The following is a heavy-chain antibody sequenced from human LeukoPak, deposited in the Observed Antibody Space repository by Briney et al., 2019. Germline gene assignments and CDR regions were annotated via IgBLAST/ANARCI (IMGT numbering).Heavy chain of an antibody. CDR2: IYYSGST. CDR3: ARTGGSSGWYRDY. Sequence: SETLSLTWTVSGGSISSSSYYWGWIRQPPGKGLEWIGSIYYSGSTYYNPSLKSRVTISVDTSKNQFSLKLSSVTAADTAVYYCARTGGSSGWYRDYWGQGTLVTVSS. D-gene: IGHD6-19*01. CDR1: GGSISSSSYY. J-gene: IGHJ4*02. V-gene: IGHV4-39*01.